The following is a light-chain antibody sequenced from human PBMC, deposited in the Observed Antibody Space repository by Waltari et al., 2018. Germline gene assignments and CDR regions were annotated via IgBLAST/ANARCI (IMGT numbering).Light chain of an antibody. J-gene: IGLJ7*01. CDR1: HSNIGNNY. Sequence: QSVLTQPPSVSAAPGQRVTISCSGGHSNIGNNYVSWYRQFPGTAPKLLIYEDRLRPSGVPRRFSGSKTGTSATLDITGLQAGDEADYYCGTWDSSLSGAVFGGGTHLTVL. CDR2: EDR. V-gene: IGLV1-51*02. CDR3: GTWDSSLSGAV.